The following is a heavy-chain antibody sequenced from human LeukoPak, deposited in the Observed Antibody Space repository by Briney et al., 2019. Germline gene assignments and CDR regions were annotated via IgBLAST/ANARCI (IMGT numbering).Heavy chain of an antibody. CDR1: GFTFRDYD. CDR2: ISSSGDKT. D-gene: IGHD6-6*01. J-gene: IGHJ4*02. CDR3: ARDKGTSYLSSFDY. V-gene: IGHV3-11*04. Sequence: GGSLRLSCTGSGFTFRDYDLSWIPQAPGKGLEWISYISSSGDKTYYVDSVKGRFTLYRDNAKNSVYLQMSSLRPEDTAVYFCARDKGTSYLSSFDYWGQGTLVTVSS.